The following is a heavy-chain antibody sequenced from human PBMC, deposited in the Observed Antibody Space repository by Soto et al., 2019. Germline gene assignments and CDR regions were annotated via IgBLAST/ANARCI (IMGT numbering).Heavy chain of an antibody. J-gene: IGHJ4*02. CDR1: GFTFSDYY. D-gene: IGHD6-6*01. CDR3: ARDLVAVSGGVYSSSSGGYFFDF. CDR2: ISNSGRTL. Sequence: GGSLRLSCAASGFTFSDYYMSWIRQAPGKGLEWVSYISNSGRTLYYADSMKGRLTISRDNAKNSLFLQMNSLRSEDTAVYYWARDLVAVSGGVYSSSSGGYFFDFWGQGTLVTVSS. V-gene: IGHV3-11*01.